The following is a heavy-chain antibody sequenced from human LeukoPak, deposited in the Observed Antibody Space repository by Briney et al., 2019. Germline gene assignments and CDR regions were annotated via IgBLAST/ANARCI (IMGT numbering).Heavy chain of an antibody. Sequence: GGSLRLSCAASGFTFSSYGMRWVRQAPGKGLEWVAFIRYDGSNKYYADSVKGRFTISRDNSKNTLYLQMNSLRAEDTAVYYCAKDGPGVATKFNYMDVWGKGTTVTISS. D-gene: IGHD5-12*01. CDR3: AKDGPGVATKFNYMDV. CDR2: IRYDGSNK. J-gene: IGHJ6*03. V-gene: IGHV3-30*02. CDR1: GFTFSSYG.